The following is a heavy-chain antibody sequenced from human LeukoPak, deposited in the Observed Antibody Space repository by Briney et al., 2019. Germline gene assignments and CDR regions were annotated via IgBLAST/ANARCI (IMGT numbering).Heavy chain of an antibody. V-gene: IGHV3-7*03. Sequence: GGSLRLSCAASGFTVSSNYMSWVRQAPGKGLEWVANIKRDGSEKHYVDSVKGRFTISRDNAKNSMFLQMNSLRAEDTAVYYCASGYYDFWSGYSPYYYYGMDVWGQGTTVTVSS. CDR1: GFTVSSNY. D-gene: IGHD3-3*01. CDR2: IKRDGSEK. CDR3: ASGYYDFWSGYSPYYYYGMDV. J-gene: IGHJ6*02.